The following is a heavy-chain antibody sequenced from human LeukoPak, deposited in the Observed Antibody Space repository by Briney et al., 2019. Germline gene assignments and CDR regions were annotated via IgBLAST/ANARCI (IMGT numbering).Heavy chain of an antibody. J-gene: IGHJ5*02. CDR3: AREPPEVAARPGFDP. CDR1: GGSLSGYY. V-gene: IGHV4-34*01. CDR2: VNHNGGT. D-gene: IGHD6-6*01. Sequence: SETLSLTCAVYGGSLSGYYWTWIRQSPGKGLEWIGEVNHNGGTNYNPSLKSRVTISVDTSKNQFSLKLSSVTAADTAVYYCAREPPEVAARPGFDPWGQGTLVTVSS.